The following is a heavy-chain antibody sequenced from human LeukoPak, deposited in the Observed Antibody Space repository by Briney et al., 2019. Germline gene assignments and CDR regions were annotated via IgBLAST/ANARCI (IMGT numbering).Heavy chain of an antibody. Sequence: SQTLSLTCDISGDSVSSDSAAWNWIRQSPSRGLEWLGRTYYSSKWFSDYAVSVKSRIIINPDTSRNQFSLQLNSVIPEDTAVYYCARTYGSNSYHYYYMDVWGTGTTVTVSS. V-gene: IGHV6-1*01. CDR1: GDSVSSDSAA. J-gene: IGHJ6*03. CDR2: TYYSSKWFS. CDR3: ARTYGSNSYHYYYMDV. D-gene: IGHD4-23*01.